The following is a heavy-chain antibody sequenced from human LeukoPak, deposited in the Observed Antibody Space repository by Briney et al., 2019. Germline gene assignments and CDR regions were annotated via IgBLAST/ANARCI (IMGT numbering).Heavy chain of an antibody. CDR3: AGDILTGYHQFDY. V-gene: IGHV4-59*11. CDR2: IYYSGNT. J-gene: IGHJ4*02. Sequence: SETLSLTCTVSGGSISSHYWSWFRQPPGKGLEWIGYIYYSGNTNYNPSLKSRVTISVDTSKNQFSLKLSSVTAADTAVYYCAGDILTGYHQFDYWGQGTLVTVSS. CDR1: GGSISSHY. D-gene: IGHD3-9*01.